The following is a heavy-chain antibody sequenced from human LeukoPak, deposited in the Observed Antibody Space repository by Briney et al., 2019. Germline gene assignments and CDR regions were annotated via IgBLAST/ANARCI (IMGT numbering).Heavy chain of an antibody. CDR2: ISYDGSNK. J-gene: IGHJ4*02. Sequence: PGRSLRLSCPASGFTFSSYGMHWVGQAPGKGLEWVAVISYDGSNKYYADSVKGRFTISRDNCKYTLYLQMNRLRAEDTAVYYCAKLWPLDYWGQGTLVTVSS. V-gene: IGHV3-30*18. D-gene: IGHD3-10*01. CDR1: GFTFSSYG. CDR3: AKLWPLDY.